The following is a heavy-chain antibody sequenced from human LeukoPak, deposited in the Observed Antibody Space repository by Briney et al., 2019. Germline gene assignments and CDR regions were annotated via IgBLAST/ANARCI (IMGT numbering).Heavy chain of an antibody. D-gene: IGHD3-16*02. J-gene: IGHJ4*02. V-gene: IGHV4-59*12. CDR2: IYYSGST. Sequence: SETLSLTCTVSGGSISSYYWSWIRQPPGKGLEWIGYIYYSGSTYYNPSLKSRVTISVDTSKNQFSLKLSSVTAADTAVYYCASRYVWGGYRAFDYWGQGTLVTVSS. CDR1: GGSISSYY. CDR3: ASRYVWGGYRAFDY.